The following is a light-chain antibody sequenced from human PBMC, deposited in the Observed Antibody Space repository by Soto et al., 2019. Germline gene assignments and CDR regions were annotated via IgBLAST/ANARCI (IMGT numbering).Light chain of an antibody. CDR2: AAS. CDR1: QGGYRH. V-gene: IGKV1-39*01. J-gene: IGKJ2*01. Sequence: DNQINQSPTALSAAVGGRGPITFRASQGGYRHLPWYQQTQGKAPKLLNYAASNLLSGVPSRFSGSGSGTNFTLTISSLQPEDFGTYYCQQSYKTPHTFGQGTKLETK. CDR3: QQSYKTPHT.